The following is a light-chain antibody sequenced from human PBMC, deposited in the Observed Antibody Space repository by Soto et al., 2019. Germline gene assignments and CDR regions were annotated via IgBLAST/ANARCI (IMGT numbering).Light chain of an antibody. CDR2: GNS. V-gene: IGLV1-40*01. Sequence: QSVLTQPPSVSGAPGQRVTIPCTGSSSNIGANYDVHWYQQLPGTAPKLLIYGNSNRPSGVPDRFSGSKSGTSASLAITGLQAEDEADYYCQSYDSSLSGSNYVFGTGTKVTVL. CDR3: QSYDSSLSGSNYV. CDR1: SSNIGANYD. J-gene: IGLJ1*01.